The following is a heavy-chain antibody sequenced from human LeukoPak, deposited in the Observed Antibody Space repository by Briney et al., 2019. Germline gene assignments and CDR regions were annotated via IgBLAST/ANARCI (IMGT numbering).Heavy chain of an antibody. V-gene: IGHV3-23*01. CDR2: ISGSGGST. Sequence: GGSLRLSCAASGFTFSSYAMSWVRQAPGKGLEWVSAISGSGGSTYYADSVKGRFTISRDNSKNTLYLQMNSLRAEDTAVYYCVRDADHLRGVHFDYWGQGILVTVPS. D-gene: IGHD3-10*01. J-gene: IGHJ4*02. CDR3: VRDADHLRGVHFDY. CDR1: GFTFSSYA.